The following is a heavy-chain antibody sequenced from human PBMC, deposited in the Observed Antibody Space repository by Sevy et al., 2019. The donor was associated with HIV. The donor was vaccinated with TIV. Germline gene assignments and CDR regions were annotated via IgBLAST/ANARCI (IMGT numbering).Heavy chain of an antibody. J-gene: IGHJ4*02. V-gene: IGHV3-7*01. CDR1: GFTFGTSW. D-gene: IGHD1-26*01. Sequence: GGSLRLSCAASGFTFGTSWMNWVRQAPGKGLEWVANIKQDGSEKYYLDSVKGRFTISRDNAKNSLFLQMNSLRVEDTAVYYCSRDREATYWGQGTLVTVSS. CDR2: IKQDGSEK. CDR3: SRDREATY.